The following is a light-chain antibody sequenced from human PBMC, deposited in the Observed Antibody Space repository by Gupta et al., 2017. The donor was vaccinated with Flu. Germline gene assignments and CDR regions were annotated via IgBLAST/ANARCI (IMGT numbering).Light chain of an antibody. V-gene: IGLV10-54*01. CDR2: NNG. J-gene: IGLJ3*02. Sequence: QAGLTQPPSVSKGLGQTATFTCTGNSNNVGNHVALWQQQYLGHPPTLLYYNNGSRPAGIPECYSASKSGNTASLTIVGLQTEDEADDYCSAWYGSLDSWVFGGGTKLTVL. CDR3: SAWYGSLDSWV. CDR1: SNNVGNHV.